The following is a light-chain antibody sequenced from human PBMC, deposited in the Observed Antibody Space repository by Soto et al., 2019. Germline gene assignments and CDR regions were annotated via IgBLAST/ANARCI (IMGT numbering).Light chain of an antibody. CDR3: CSYTSITTLGV. V-gene: IGLV2-14*01. CDR2: EVS. CDR1: SSDVGGYNY. Sequence: QSVLTQPASVSGSPGQSITISCTGTSSDVGGYNYVSWYQQLPGKAPKLMIYEVSNRPSGVSNRFSGSKSGNTASLTISGLQAEDEADYYCCSYTSITTLGVFGGGTKLTVL. J-gene: IGLJ2*01.